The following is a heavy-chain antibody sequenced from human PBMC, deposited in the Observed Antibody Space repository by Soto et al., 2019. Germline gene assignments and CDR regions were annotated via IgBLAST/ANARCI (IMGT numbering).Heavy chain of an antibody. CDR2: VYNSGST. CDR1: GGSISSNY. V-gene: IGHV4-59*01. D-gene: IGHD6-13*01. CDR3: ARYRREAVAGYTLDN. Sequence: TSETLSLTCTDSGGSISSNYWTWIRQPPGKGREWIGYVYNSGSTNYNPPLKSRVTISEDTSKSQFSLKVNSMTAADTAVYYCARYRREAVAGYTLDNWGQGILVSVSS. J-gene: IGHJ4*02.